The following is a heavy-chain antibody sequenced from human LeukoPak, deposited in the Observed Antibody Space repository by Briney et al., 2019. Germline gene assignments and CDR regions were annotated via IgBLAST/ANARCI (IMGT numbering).Heavy chain of an antibody. CDR1: GFTFSSYA. CDR2: ISYDGSNK. V-gene: IGHV3-30-3*01. CDR3: ARDGVAQLGRPVHLDY. D-gene: IGHD1-1*01. Sequence: GSLRLSCAASGFTFSSYAMHWVRQAPGKGLEWVAVISYDGSNKYYADSVKGRFTISRDNSKNTLYLQMNSLRAEDTAVYYCARDGVAQLGRPVHLDYWGQGTLVTVSS. J-gene: IGHJ4*02.